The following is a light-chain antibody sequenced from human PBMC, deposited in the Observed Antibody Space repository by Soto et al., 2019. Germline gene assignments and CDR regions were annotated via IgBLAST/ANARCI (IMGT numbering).Light chain of an antibody. CDR3: QQYNDWPRT. J-gene: IGKJ1*01. CDR2: GAS. Sequence: EIVMTQSPATLSVSPRARATLSCVASQSVSSSLAWYQQRPGQAPRLLIYGASTRATDIPARFSGGGSGTEFTLTISSLQSEDFAVYSCQQYNDWPRTFGQGTKVDIK. V-gene: IGKV3-15*01. CDR1: QSVSSS.